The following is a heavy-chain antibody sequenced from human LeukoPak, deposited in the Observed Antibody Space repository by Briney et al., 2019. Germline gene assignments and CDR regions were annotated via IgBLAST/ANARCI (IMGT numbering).Heavy chain of an antibody. J-gene: IGHJ4*02. Sequence: GGSLRLSCAASGFTFSSYGMHWVRQAPGKGLEWVAVISYDGSNKYYADSVKGRFTISRDNSKNTLYLQMNSLGAEDTAVYYCAKDQGGGIAAAGTGFDYWGQGTLVTVSS. CDR2: ISYDGSNK. CDR3: AKDQGGGIAAAGTGFDY. V-gene: IGHV3-30*18. D-gene: IGHD6-13*01. CDR1: GFTFSSYG.